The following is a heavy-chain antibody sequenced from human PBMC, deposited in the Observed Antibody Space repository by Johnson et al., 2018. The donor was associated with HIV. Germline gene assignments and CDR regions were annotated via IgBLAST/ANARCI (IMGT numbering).Heavy chain of an antibody. CDR1: GFTFSNYW. J-gene: IGHJ3*02. CDR3: ARQRDYYDSSGYWVDTFDI. CDR2: LNSDGSNV. D-gene: IGHD3-22*01. V-gene: IGHV3-74*02. Sequence: VQLVESGGGLVQPGGSLRLSCEASGFTFSNYWMHWVRQAPGKGPVWVSRLNSDGSNVNYADSVKGRFPISRNNAKDTLHLQINSLGVEDTAVYYCARQRDYYDSSGYWVDTFDIWGQGTGVTVA.